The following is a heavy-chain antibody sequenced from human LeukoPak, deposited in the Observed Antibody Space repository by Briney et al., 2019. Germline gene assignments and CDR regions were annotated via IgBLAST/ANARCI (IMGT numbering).Heavy chain of an antibody. Sequence: SVTLSLTCTVSGGSISSYYWSWIRQPPGKGLEWIGYIYYSGSTNYNPSLKSRVTISVDTSKNQFSLKLSSVTAADTAVYYCARAGRQRWRYFDLWGRGTLVTVSS. CDR3: ARAGRQRWRYFDL. J-gene: IGHJ2*01. CDR1: GGSISSYY. D-gene: IGHD2-15*01. CDR2: IYYSGST. V-gene: IGHV4-59*01.